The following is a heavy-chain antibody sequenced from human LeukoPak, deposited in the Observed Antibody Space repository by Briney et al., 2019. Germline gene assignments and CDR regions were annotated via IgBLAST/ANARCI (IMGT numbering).Heavy chain of an antibody. Sequence: ASVKVSCKASGGTFSSYAISWVRQAPGQGLEWMGGIIPIFGTANYAQKFQGRVTITADESTSTAYMELSSLRSEDTAVYYCARARPTMIAVDTYYYYGMDVWGQGTTVTVSS. CDR3: ARARPTMIAVDTYYYYGMDV. CDR2: IIPIFGTA. V-gene: IGHV1-69*13. D-gene: IGHD3-22*01. J-gene: IGHJ6*02. CDR1: GGTFSSYA.